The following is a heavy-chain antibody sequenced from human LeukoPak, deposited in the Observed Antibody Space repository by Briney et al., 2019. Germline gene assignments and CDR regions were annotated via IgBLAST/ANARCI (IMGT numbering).Heavy chain of an antibody. CDR3: VRIRGFGADYYYYYMDV. D-gene: IGHD3-10*01. V-gene: IGHV4-4*02. Sequence: SETLSLTCAVSGGSISSRNWWSWVRQPPGKGLEWIAEIHHSGDINYNPSLKSRVTISVDKSKNQFSLKLSSVTAADTAVYYCVRIRGFGADYYYYYMDVWGKGSTVTVSS. CDR2: IHHSGDI. CDR1: GGSISSRNW. J-gene: IGHJ6*03.